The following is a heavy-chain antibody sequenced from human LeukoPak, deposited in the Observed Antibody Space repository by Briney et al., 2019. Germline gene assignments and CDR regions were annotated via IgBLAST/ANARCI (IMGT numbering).Heavy chain of an antibody. CDR2: ISGSGGST. D-gene: IGHD3-22*01. Sequence: GRSLRLSCAASGFTFSSYAMSWVRQAPGKGLGWVSAISGSGGSTYYADSVKGRFTISRHNSKNTLYLQMNSLRAEDTAVYYCAKDLGPYYYDSSGYFYWGQGTLVTVSS. J-gene: IGHJ4*02. CDR1: GFTFSSYA. V-gene: IGHV3-23*01. CDR3: AKDLGPYYYDSSGYFY.